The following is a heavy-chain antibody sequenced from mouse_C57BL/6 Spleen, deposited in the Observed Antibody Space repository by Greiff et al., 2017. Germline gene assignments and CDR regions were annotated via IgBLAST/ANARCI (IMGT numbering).Heavy chain of an antibody. CDR1: GYTFTDYY. D-gene: IGHD2-1*01. J-gene: IGHJ2*01. CDR3: AGGNPYYFDY. CDR2: INPNNGGT. V-gene: IGHV1-26*01. Sequence: EVQLQQSGPELVKPGASVKISCKASGYTFTDYYMNWVKQSHGKSLEWIGDINPNNGGTSYNQKFKGKATLTVDKSSSTAYMELRSLTSEDSAVYYCAGGNPYYFDYWGQGTTLTVSS.